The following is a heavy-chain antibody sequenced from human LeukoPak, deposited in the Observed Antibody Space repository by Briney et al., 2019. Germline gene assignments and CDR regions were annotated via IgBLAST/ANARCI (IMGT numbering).Heavy chain of an antibody. J-gene: IGHJ4*02. Sequence: RTGGSLRLSCAASGFTFSSYAMSWVRQAAGKGLEWVSAISGNSGSTYYADSVKGRFTISRDNSKNTLYLQMNSLRAEDTAVYYCAKTPFVLQWLLDYWGQGTLVTVSS. CDR1: GFTFSSYA. CDR3: AKTPFVLQWLLDY. V-gene: IGHV3-23*01. CDR2: ISGNSGST. D-gene: IGHD5-12*01.